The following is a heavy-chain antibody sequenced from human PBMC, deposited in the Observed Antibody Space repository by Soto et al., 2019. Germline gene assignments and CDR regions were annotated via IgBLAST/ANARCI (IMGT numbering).Heavy chain of an antibody. J-gene: IGHJ4*02. D-gene: IGHD3-3*01. V-gene: IGHV3-33*01. CDR3: ARSGGTRFDY. CDR1: GFTFSRYG. CDR2: IWYDGSNK. Sequence: QVQLVESGGGVVQPGRSLRLSCAASGFTFSRYGMHWLRQAPGKGLEWVAVIWYDGSNKYYADSVKGRFTSSRDNSKNTLYLQITSLRAEDTAVYYCARSGGTRFDYWGKGTLVTVSS.